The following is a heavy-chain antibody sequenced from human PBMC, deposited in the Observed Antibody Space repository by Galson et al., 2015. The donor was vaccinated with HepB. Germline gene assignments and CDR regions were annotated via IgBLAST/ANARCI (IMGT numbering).Heavy chain of an antibody. Sequence: SLRLSCAASGFTFSSYSMNWVRQAPGKGLEWVSSISSSSSYIYYADSVKGRFTISRDNAKNSLYLQMNSLRAEDTAVYYCARAWFRELLPFDYWGLGTLVTVSS. J-gene: IGHJ4*02. V-gene: IGHV3-21*01. CDR1: GFTFSSYS. CDR2: ISSSSSYI. CDR3: ARAWFRELLPFDY. D-gene: IGHD3-10*01.